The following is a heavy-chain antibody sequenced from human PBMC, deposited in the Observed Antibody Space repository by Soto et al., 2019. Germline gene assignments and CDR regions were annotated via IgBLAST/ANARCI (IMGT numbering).Heavy chain of an antibody. J-gene: IGHJ4*02. CDR1: GDSIDTSSYC. CDR3: ARQGEHSSSYFFDS. V-gene: IGHV4-39*01. D-gene: IGHD6-6*01. Sequence: ETLSLTCTVSGDSIDTSSYCWGWIRQPPGKGLEWIGSVCCRGTTYYNPSLKSRLTISVDTSKRQFSLKLSSVTAADTAVFYCARQGEHSSSYFFDSWGQGTLVTVSS. CDR2: VCCRGTT.